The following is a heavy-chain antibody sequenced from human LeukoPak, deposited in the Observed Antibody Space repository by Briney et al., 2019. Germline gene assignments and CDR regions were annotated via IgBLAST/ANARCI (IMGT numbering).Heavy chain of an antibody. D-gene: IGHD2-2*01. V-gene: IGHV4-59*11. Sequence: SETLSLTCTVSGGSIISHYWSWIRQPPGKGLEWIGYIYYSGSTNYNPSLKSRVTISVDTSKNQFSLKLSSVTAADTAVYSCASRYCSSTSCLGYYFDYWGQGTLVTVSS. CDR2: IYYSGST. CDR3: ASRYCSSTSCLGYYFDY. CDR1: GGSIISHY. J-gene: IGHJ4*02.